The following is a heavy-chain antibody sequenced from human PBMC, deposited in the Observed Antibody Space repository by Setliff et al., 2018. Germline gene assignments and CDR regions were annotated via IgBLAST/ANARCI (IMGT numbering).Heavy chain of an antibody. D-gene: IGHD3-10*01. V-gene: IGHV3-21*04. CDR3: FGAGTCSY. Sequence: PGGSLRLSCAASGFTFNNYFMIWVRQAPGKGLEWVSSISNIGGEIHYADSVKGRFTISRDNAKNSLSLQMNNLRTEDTAVYYCFGAGTCSYWGQGTLVTSPQ. CDR1: GFTFNNYF. CDR2: ISNIGGEI. J-gene: IGHJ4*02.